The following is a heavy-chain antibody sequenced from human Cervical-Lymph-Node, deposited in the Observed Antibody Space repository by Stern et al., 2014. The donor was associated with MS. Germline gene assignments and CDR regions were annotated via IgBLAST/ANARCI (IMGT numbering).Heavy chain of an antibody. J-gene: IGHJ1*01. CDR1: GYPFVSHT. CDR2: INTVNSYT. CDR3: ARDCGGDCYSFQH. Sequence: QVQLVQSGAEVKRPGASVKVSCKTSGYPFVSHTLHWVRQAPGQRLEWMGYINTVNSYTKYSQRLNGPLHITIEPSASTAYMELNSLGSEDTAVYFCARDCGGDCYSFQHWGQGTLVTVPS. D-gene: IGHD2-21*02. V-gene: IGHV1-3*04.